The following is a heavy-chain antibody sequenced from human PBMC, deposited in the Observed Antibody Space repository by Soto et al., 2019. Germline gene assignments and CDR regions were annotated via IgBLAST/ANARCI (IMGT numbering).Heavy chain of an antibody. D-gene: IGHD3-22*01. Sequence: GGSLRLSCAASGFTFSSYSMNWVRQAPGKGLEWVSYISSSSSTIYYADSVKGRFTISRDNAKNSLYLQMNSLRDEDTAVYYWARDLDYYDSSGYYSFVYWGQGTLVTVSS. CDR3: ARDLDYYDSSGYYSFVY. CDR2: ISSSSSTI. CDR1: GFTFSSYS. V-gene: IGHV3-48*02. J-gene: IGHJ4*02.